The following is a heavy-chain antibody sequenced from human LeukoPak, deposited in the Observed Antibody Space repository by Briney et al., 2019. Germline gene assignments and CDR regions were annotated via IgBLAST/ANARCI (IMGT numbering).Heavy chain of an antibody. J-gene: IGHJ4*02. V-gene: IGHV3-30*02. D-gene: IGHD1-26*01. CDR1: EFTFSSYG. CDR2: IRNDGSNK. Sequence: PGGSLRLSCAASEFTFSSYGMHWVRQAPGKRLEWVAFIRNDGSNKYYADSVKGRFTISRDNFKKTMFLEMNSLRTEDTAVYHCAKDRWVGATDYFDYWGQGTQVTVST. CDR3: AKDRWVGATDYFDY.